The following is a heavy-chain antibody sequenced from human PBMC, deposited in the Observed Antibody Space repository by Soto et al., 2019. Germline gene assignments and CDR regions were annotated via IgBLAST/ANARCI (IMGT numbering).Heavy chain of an antibody. J-gene: IGHJ6*02. CDR1: GFTFSSYG. V-gene: IGHV3-30*18. Sequence: QVQLVESGGGVVQPGRSLRLSCAASGFTFSSYGMHWVRQAPGKGLEWVAVISYDGSNKYYADSVKGQFTISRDNSKNTLYLQMNSLRAEDTAVYYCAKEPIPVYYYYGMDVWGQGTTVTVSS. CDR3: AKEPIPVYYYYGMDV. CDR2: ISYDGSNK.